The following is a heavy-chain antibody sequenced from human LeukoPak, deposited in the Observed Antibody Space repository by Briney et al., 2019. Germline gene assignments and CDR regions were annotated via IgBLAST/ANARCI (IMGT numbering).Heavy chain of an antibody. CDR2: ISGSGGST. CDR3: AKDLIGTYYYDSSGPRPGDY. CDR1: GFTFSSYA. D-gene: IGHD3-22*01. Sequence: QPGGSLRLSCAASGFTFSSYAMRWVRQAPGKGLEWVSAISGSGGSTYYADSVKGRFTISRDNSKNTLYLQMNSLRAEDTAVYYCAKDLIGTYYYDSSGPRPGDYWGQGTLVTVSP. J-gene: IGHJ4*02. V-gene: IGHV3-23*01.